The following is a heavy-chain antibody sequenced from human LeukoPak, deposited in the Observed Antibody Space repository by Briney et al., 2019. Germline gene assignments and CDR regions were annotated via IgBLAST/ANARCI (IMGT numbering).Heavy chain of an antibody. CDR1: GYRFIGYW. CDR3: ARSETSTFFDF. CDR2: IYPGDSDT. V-gene: IGHV5-51*03. Sequence: PGESLKISCQGSGYRFIGYWIGWVRQVPGKGLEWLGIIYPGDSDTKYRPSLQGQVTISVDKSINTAYLQWSGLKASDTAIYYCARSETSTFFDFWGQGTLVTVSS. J-gene: IGHJ5*01. D-gene: IGHD5-24*01.